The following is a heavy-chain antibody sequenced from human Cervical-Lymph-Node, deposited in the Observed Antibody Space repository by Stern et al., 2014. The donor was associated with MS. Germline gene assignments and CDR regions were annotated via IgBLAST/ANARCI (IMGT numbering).Heavy chain of an antibody. J-gene: IGHJ6*02. CDR2: INTSGAT. Sequence: QVQLGQSGSEVKKPGASVKVSCKASEYTHNNYLIHWVRQAPGQRPDWMGVINTSGATNYAQKVQDRVTMTTDASTSTFYMELSRLRSEDTAVYYCAVRYCSGGRCYSVPDVWGQGTTVIVSS. CDR1: EYTHNNYL. D-gene: IGHD2-15*01. V-gene: IGHV1-46*02. CDR3: AVRYCSGGRCYSVPDV.